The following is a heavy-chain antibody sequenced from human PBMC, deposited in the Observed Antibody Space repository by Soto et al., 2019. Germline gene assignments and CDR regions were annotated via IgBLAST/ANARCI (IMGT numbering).Heavy chain of an antibody. CDR3: ARDRVLDYDVTYYGMDV. CDR2: IGTAGDT. J-gene: IGHJ6*02. CDR1: GFTFSSYD. Sequence: GGSLRLSCAASGFTFSSYDMHWVRQATGKGLEWVSAIGTAGDTYYPGSVKGRFTISRENAKNSLYLQMNSLRAEDTAVYYCARDRVLDYDVTYYGMDVWGQGTTVTVSS. D-gene: IGHD4-17*01. V-gene: IGHV3-13*01.